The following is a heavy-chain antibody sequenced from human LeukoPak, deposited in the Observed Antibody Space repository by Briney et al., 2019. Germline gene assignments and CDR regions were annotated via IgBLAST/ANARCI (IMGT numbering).Heavy chain of an antibody. Sequence: PGGPLRLSCAASGFTFSNYGMHWVRQAPGKGLEWVAVISYDGSNEYYADSVKGRFTISRDNSKNTLYLQTNSLRAEGTAVYYCAKDLSVAYWGQGTLVTVSS. CDR1: GFTFSNYG. J-gene: IGHJ4*02. D-gene: IGHD3-16*02. CDR2: ISYDGSNE. V-gene: IGHV3-30*18. CDR3: AKDLSVAY.